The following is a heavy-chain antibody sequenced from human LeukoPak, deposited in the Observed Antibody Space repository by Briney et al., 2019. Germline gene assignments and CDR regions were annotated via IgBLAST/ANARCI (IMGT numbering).Heavy chain of an antibody. J-gene: IGHJ4*02. CDR2: ISGSGGST. D-gene: IGHD1-26*01. V-gene: IGHV3-23*01. Sequence: GGSLRLSCAASGFTFSSYAMSWVRQAPGKGLEWVSAISGSGGSTYYAGSVKGRFTISRDNSKDTLYLQMNSLRAEDTAVYYCAKGILGAIPTYYFDYWGQGTLVTVSS. CDR3: AKGILGAIPTYYFDY. CDR1: GFTFSSYA.